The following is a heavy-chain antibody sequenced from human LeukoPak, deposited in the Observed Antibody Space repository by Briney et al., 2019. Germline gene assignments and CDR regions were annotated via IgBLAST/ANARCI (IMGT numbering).Heavy chain of an antibody. D-gene: IGHD3-3*01. V-gene: IGHV3-23*01. J-gene: IGHJ4*02. Sequence: GGSLRLSCAASGFTFNKYAMNWVRQAPGKGPEWVSVISGSDGTRYYADSVKGRFTISRDNSKNTLYLQMNSLRAEDTAVYYCASRIRFSFDYWGQGTLVTVSS. CDR3: ASRIRFSFDY. CDR2: ISGSDGTR. CDR1: GFTFNKYA.